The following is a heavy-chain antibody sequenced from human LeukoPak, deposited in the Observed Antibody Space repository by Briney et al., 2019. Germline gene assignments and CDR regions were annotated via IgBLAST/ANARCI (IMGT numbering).Heavy chain of an antibody. CDR1: GFTFSSYS. V-gene: IGHV3-21*01. D-gene: IGHD1-20*01. Sequence: GGSLRLSCAAPGFTFSSYSMNWVRQAPGKGLEWVSSVSSSSSYIYYADSVKGRFTISRDNAKNSLYLQMNSLRAEDTAVYYCARDRITEGHYYYYYGMDVWGQGTTVTVSS. CDR3: ARDRITEGHYYYYYGMDV. J-gene: IGHJ6*02. CDR2: VSSSSSYI.